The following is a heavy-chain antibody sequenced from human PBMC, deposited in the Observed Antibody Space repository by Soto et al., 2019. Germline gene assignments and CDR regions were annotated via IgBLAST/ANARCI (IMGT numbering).Heavy chain of an antibody. J-gene: IGHJ5*02. D-gene: IGHD3-10*01. V-gene: IGHV3-7*01. CDR3: CASWGGWFDP. CDR2: IQQDGSET. CDR1: GFTFSTYW. Sequence: EVQLVESGGGLVQPGGSLRLSCAASGFTFSTYWMSWFRRSPGKGLEWVANIQQDGSETYYVDSVNGRFTVSRDNAKNSLFLQMNCLRAEDPAIYYCCASWGGWFDPWGQGTLVTVSS.